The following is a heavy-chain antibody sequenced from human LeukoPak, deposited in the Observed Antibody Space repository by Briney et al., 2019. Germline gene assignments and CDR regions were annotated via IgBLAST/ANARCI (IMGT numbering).Heavy chain of an antibody. V-gene: IGHV4-39*07. CDR3: ACRYSGYEWYYSDY. D-gene: IGHD5-12*01. Sequence: SETLSLTCTVSGGSISSRDYYWAWIRQPPGKGLEWIGSVYYSGYTYYNPSLESRVTILVDTSKNQFSLKLSSVTAADTAVYYCACRYSGYEWYYSDYWGQGTLVTVSS. CDR2: VYYSGYT. CDR1: GGSISSRDYY. J-gene: IGHJ4*02.